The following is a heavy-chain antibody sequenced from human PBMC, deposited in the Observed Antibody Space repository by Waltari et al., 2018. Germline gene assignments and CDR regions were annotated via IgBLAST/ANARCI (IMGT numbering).Heavy chain of an antibody. V-gene: IGHV3-74*01. CDR1: GVTFSSHW. CDR3: VRDSSGTY. D-gene: IGHD3-22*01. CDR2: INSDGSST. Sequence: EVQLVESGGGLVQPGGSLRLPCAASGVTFSSHWMYWVRQTPGKGLVWVSGINSDGSSTSYADSVKGRVTISRDNAKNTLYLQMNSLRAEDTAVYYCVRDSSGTYWGQGTQVTVSS. J-gene: IGHJ4*02.